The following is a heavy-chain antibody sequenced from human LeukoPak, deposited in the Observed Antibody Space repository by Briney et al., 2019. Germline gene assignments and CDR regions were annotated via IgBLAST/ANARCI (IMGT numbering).Heavy chain of an antibody. CDR3: ARSRRKVDTAMVNPRDLLPYYYYGMDV. V-gene: IGHV1-69*13. CDR2: IIPIFGTA. D-gene: IGHD5-18*01. J-gene: IGHJ6*02. Sequence: SVKVSCKASGGTFSSYAISWVRQAPGQGLEWMGGIIPIFGTANYAQKFQGRVTITADESTSTAYMELSSLRFEDTAVYYCARSRRKVDTAMVNPRDLLPYYYYGMDVWGQGTTVTVSS. CDR1: GGTFSSYA.